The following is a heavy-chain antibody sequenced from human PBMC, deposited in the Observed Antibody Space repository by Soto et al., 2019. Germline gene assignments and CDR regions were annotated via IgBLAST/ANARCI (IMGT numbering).Heavy chain of an antibody. J-gene: IGHJ5*02. CDR3: DRVRDWFDH. Sequence: SETLSLTCAVYGGSFSGYYWNWIRQPPGKGLEWIGEIDHSGYTNYNPSLKSRVTISVDTSKNQFSLRLTSVTAADTAVYYCDRVRDWFDHWGQGTLVTVSS. CDR1: GGSFSGYY. CDR2: IDHSGYT. V-gene: IGHV4-34*01. D-gene: IGHD2-2*01.